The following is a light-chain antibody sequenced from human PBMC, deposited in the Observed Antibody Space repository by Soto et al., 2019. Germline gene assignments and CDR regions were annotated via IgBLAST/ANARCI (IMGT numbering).Light chain of an antibody. CDR3: QQYESYMT. J-gene: IGKJ1*01. CDR2: DAS. V-gene: IGKV1-5*01. Sequence: DIQMTQSPSTLSASVGDRVTITCRARHSISSWLAWYQQKPGKAPKLLIYDASSLESGVPSRFSGSGSETEFTLTISSLQPDDSATYYCQQYESYMTFGQGTKVEIK. CDR1: HSISSW.